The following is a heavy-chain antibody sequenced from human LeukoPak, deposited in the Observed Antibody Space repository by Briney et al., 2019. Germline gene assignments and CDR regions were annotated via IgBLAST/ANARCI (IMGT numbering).Heavy chain of an antibody. CDR1: GGSFSGYY. CDR3: ARSSSSWYGAEWFDP. D-gene: IGHD6-13*01. V-gene: IGHV4-34*01. J-gene: IGHJ5*02. CDR2: INHSGST. Sequence: PSETLSLTCAVYGGSFSGYYWSWIRQPPGKGLEWIGEINHSGSTNYNPSLKSRVTISVDTSKNQFSLKLSSVTAADTAVYYCARSSSSWYGAEWFDPWAREPWSPSPQ.